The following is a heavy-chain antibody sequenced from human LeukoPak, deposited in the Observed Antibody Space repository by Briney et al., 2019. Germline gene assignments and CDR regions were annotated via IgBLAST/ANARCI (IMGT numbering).Heavy chain of an antibody. Sequence: ASVKVSCKASGYTFTGYYMHWVRQAPGQGLEWMGWINPNSGGTNYAQKFQGRVTMTRDTSISTAYMELSRLRSDDTAVYYCAREPAEYSYGRDYWGQGTLVTVSS. J-gene: IGHJ4*02. CDR1: GYTFTGYY. V-gene: IGHV1-2*02. CDR2: INPNSGGT. CDR3: AREPAEYSYGRDY. D-gene: IGHD5-18*01.